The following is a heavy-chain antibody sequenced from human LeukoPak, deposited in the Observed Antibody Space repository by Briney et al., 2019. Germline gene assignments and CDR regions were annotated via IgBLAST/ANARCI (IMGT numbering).Heavy chain of an antibody. CDR1: GFTFSSYS. CDR3: ARDDSHGYHFFDS. Sequence: GGSLRLSCAASGFTFSSYSMNWIRQAPEKGLEWVSSISGSGEFIYYGDSVKGRVTISRDNGKNSLYLQMNSVRPEDMAVYYCARDDSHGYHFFDSWGRGTLVTVSS. J-gene: IGHJ4*02. CDR2: ISGSGEFI. V-gene: IGHV3-21*01. D-gene: IGHD3-22*01.